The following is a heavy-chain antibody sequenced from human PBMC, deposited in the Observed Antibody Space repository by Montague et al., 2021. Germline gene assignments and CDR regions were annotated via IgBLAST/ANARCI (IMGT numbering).Heavy chain of an antibody. V-gene: IGHV4-59*08. CDR2: IYDSGTT. J-gene: IGHJ4*02. D-gene: IGHD7-27*01. CDR1: GGSISEFY. Sequence: SHTLSLTCTVTGGSISEFYWSWIRQSPEKGLEWIGYIYDSGTTNYNPSLKSRVTISADTSMNQFPLNLRSVTAADTAVYFCARRLGIRAPFDYWGQGTLVTVSS. CDR3: ARRLGIRAPFDY.